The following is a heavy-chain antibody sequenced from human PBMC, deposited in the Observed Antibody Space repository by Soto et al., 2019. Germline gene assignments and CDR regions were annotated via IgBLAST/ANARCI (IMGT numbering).Heavy chain of an antibody. V-gene: IGHV1-3*01. CDR3: ARHHKKGGGYYYYYGMDV. Sequence: QVQLVQSGAEVKKPGASVKVSCKASGYTFTSYAMHWVRQAPGQRLEWMGWINAGNGNTKYSQKFQGRVTITRDTSARTAYMELSSLRSEDTAVYYCARHHKKGGGYYYYYGMDVWGQGTTVTVSS. D-gene: IGHD3-16*01. J-gene: IGHJ6*02. CDR2: INAGNGNT. CDR1: GYTFTSYA.